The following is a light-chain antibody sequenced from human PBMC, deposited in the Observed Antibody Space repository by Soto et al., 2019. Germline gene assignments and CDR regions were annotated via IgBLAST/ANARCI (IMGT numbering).Light chain of an antibody. CDR3: QRSNNCPWT. V-gene: IGKV3-15*01. CDR2: GAS. J-gene: IGKJ1*01. CDR1: QSVSSN. Sequence: ELGMKQSSATLSVSPGGRATLSCRASQSVSSNLAWYQQKPGQAPRLLIYGASTRATGIPARFSGSGSGTEFTLTIGSLQSEDFAVYYCQRSNNCPWTFGQGTKVDIK.